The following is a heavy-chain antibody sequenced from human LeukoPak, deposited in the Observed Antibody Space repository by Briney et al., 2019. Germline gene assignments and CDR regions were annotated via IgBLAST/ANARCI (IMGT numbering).Heavy chain of an antibody. CDR2: MNPNSGNT. CDR1: GYTFTSYD. J-gene: IGHJ4*02. Sequence: ASVKVSCKASGYTFTSYDINWVRQATGQGLEWMGWMNPNSGNTGYAQKLQGRVTMTRNTSISTAYMELSSLRSEDTAVYYCARGGYYDSSGYGKMPLSWGQGTLVTVSS. V-gene: IGHV1-8*01. D-gene: IGHD3-22*01. CDR3: ARGGYYDSSGYGKMPLS.